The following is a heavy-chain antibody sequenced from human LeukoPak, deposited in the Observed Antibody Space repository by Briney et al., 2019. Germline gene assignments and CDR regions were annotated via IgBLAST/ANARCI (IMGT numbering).Heavy chain of an antibody. CDR1: GGTFSSYA. D-gene: IGHD2-2*02. Sequence: LGASVKVSCKASGGTFSSYAISWVRQAPGQGLEWMGRIIPILGIANYAQKFQGRVTITADKSTSTAYMELSSLRSDDTAVYYCARDRYLIVVVPAAISGEYGMDVWGQGTTVTVSS. V-gene: IGHV1-69*04. CDR3: ARDRYLIVVVPAAISGEYGMDV. J-gene: IGHJ6*02. CDR2: IIPILGIA.